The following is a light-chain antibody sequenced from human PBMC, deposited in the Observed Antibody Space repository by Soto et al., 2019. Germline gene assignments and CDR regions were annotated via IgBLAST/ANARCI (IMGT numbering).Light chain of an antibody. CDR1: NIESRS. CDR3: QLWPPSLAL. J-gene: IGLJ2*01. V-gene: IGLV3-21*04. CDR2: YDF. Sequence: SYELTQPPSVSVAPGKTATITCGGDNIESRSVHWYQQKPGQAPVLVIYYDFDRPSGTPERFSGSTSGNTATLTISRVEAGDEADYSCQLWPPSLALFGGGTKLTAL.